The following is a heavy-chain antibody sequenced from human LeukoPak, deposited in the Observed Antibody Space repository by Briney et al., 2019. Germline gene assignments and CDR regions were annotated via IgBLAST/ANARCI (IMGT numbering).Heavy chain of an antibody. CDR1: GFTFSSYA. CDR2: ISGSGGST. Sequence: GGSLRLSCAASGFTFSSYAMSWVHQAPGKGLEWVSAISGSGGSTYYADSVKGRFTISRDNSKNTLYLQMNSLRAEDTAVYYCAKGDRSSSWYGIDAFDIWGQGTMVTVSS. D-gene: IGHD6-13*01. V-gene: IGHV3-23*01. CDR3: AKGDRSSSWYGIDAFDI. J-gene: IGHJ3*02.